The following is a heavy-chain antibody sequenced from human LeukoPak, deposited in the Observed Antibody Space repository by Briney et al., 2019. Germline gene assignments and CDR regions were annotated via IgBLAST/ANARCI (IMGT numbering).Heavy chain of an antibody. D-gene: IGHD1-7*01. V-gene: IGHV3-23*01. CDR1: GFNLRNFV. CDR2: ISGQESET. Sequence: GASLRLSCATSGFNLRNFVVNWFRQAPGKGLEWVSAISGQESETYYRDSVKGRFTISKHSGDNTVYLEMNNLTVEDTAVYYCAKTQNWNYISYYYYYMDVWGKGTAVTVSS. J-gene: IGHJ6*03. CDR3: AKTQNWNYISYYYYYMDV.